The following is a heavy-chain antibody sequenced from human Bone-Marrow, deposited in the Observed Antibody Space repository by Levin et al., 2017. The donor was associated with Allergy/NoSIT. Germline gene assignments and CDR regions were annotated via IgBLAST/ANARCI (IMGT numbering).Heavy chain of an antibody. D-gene: IGHD2-21*01. J-gene: IGHJ6*03. CDR1: GVSITSGSYY. V-gene: IGHV4-61*09. CDR3: ARVLQYSYYYTDV. CDR2: SYTSGNI. Sequence: SETLSLTCTVSGVSITSGSYYWSWIRQPAGKGLEWIGHSYTSGNITYNPSLKSRVTISLDTSKNQFSLKLRSVTAADTAVYYCARVLQYSYYYTDVWGKGTMVTVSS.